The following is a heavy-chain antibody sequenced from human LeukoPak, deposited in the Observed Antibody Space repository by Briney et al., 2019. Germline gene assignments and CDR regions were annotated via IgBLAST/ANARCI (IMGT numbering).Heavy chain of an antibody. V-gene: IGHV3-11*01. CDR1: GFTVSSNY. Sequence: GGSLRLSCAASGFTVSSNYMSWIRQAPGKGLEWVSYISSSGSTIYYADSVKGRFTISRDNAKNSLYLQMNSLRAEDTAVYYCARGTCGGDCYYYYYYMDVWGKGTTVTISS. CDR3: ARGTCGGDCYYYYYYMDV. J-gene: IGHJ6*03. D-gene: IGHD2-21*02. CDR2: ISSSGSTI.